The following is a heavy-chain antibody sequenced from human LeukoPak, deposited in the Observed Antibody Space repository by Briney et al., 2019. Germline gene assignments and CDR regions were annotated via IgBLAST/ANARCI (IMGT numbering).Heavy chain of an antibody. V-gene: IGHV1-69*06. CDR2: IIPIFGTA. D-gene: IGHD3-22*01. CDR3: ASSGYYALGDYYMDV. Sequence: ASVKVSCKASGGTFSSYAISWVRQAPGQGLEWMGGIIPIFGTANYAQKFQGRVTITADKSTSTAYMELSSLRSEDTAVYYCASSGYYALGDYYMDVWGKGTTVTVSS. CDR1: GGTFSSYA. J-gene: IGHJ6*03.